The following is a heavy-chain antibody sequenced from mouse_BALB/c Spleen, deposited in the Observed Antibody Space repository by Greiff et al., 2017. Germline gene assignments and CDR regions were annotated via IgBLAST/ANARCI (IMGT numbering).Heavy chain of an antibody. CDR1: GFTFSSFG. Sequence: EVQRVESGGGLVQPGGSRKLSCAASGFTFSSFGMHWVRQAPEKGLEWVAYISSGSSTIYYADTVKGRFTISRDNPKNTLFLQMTSLRSEDTAMYYCARDGFAWFAYWGQGTLVTVSA. CDR2: ISSGSSTI. CDR3: ARDGFAWFAY. J-gene: IGHJ3*01. V-gene: IGHV5-17*02. D-gene: IGHD1-2*01.